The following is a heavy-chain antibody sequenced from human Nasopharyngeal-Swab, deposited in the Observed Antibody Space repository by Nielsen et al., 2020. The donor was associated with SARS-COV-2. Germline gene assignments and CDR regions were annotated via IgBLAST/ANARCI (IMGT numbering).Heavy chain of an antibody. V-gene: IGHV3-33*01. CDR1: GFTFSSYG. J-gene: IGHJ4*02. Sequence: GGSLRLSCAASGFTFSSYGMHWVRQAPGKGLEWVAVIWYDGSNKYYADSVKGRFTISRDNAKNSLYLQMNSLRAEDTAVYYCARAKRATIFGVVIMREFDYWGQGTLVTVSS. CDR2: IWYDGSNK. D-gene: IGHD3-3*01. CDR3: ARAKRATIFGVVIMREFDY.